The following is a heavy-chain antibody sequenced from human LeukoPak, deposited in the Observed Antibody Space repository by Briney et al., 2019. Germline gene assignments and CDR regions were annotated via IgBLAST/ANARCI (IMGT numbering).Heavy chain of an antibody. V-gene: IGHV4-39*07. Sequence: SETLSLTCTVSGGSISSSSYYWGWIRQPPGKGLEWIGSIYYSGSTYYNPSLKSRVTISVDTPKNQFSLKLSSVTAADTAVYYCARDVRNYDILTGYFSYYMDVWGKGTTVTVSS. D-gene: IGHD3-9*01. CDR2: IYYSGST. CDR3: ARDVRNYDILTGYFSYYMDV. CDR1: GGSISSSSYY. J-gene: IGHJ6*03.